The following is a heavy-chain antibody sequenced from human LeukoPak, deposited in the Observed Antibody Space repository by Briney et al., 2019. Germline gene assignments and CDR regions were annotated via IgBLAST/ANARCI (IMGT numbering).Heavy chain of an antibody. CDR2: IYTNGST. V-gene: IGHV4-61*09. CDR1: NASITSGSYY. Sequence: SETLSLTCTVSNASITSGSYYWTWIRQSAGKGLEWIGHIYTNGSTTYNPSLKSRVTVSVDTSKNQFSLKLTSVTAADTAVYYCATFLEASGSYYYYYMDVWGKGTTVTVSS. J-gene: IGHJ6*03. D-gene: IGHD3-10*01. CDR3: ATFLEASGSYYYYYMDV.